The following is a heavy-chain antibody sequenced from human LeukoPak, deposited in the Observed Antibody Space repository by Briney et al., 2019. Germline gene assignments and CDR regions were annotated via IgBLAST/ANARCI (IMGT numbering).Heavy chain of an antibody. V-gene: IGHV3-30-3*01. Sequence: PGGSLRLSCAASGFTFSSYAIHWVRQAPGKGLEWVAVIPSAGSNKYYADSVRGRFTISRDNSRNTLYLQMDSLRAEDTAVYYCARDGPSGIVVVPAAIENWGQGTLVTVSS. CDR3: ARDGPSGIVVVPAAIEN. CDR1: GFTFSSYA. CDR2: IPSAGSNK. J-gene: IGHJ4*02. D-gene: IGHD2-2*02.